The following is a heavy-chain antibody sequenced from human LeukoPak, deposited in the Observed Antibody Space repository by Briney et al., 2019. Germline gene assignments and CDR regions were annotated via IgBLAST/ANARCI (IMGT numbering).Heavy chain of an antibody. CDR1: GFTFSSYA. CDR2: ISVSVGST. D-gene: IGHD2-2*01. CDR3: AKAVFGRQCSTSCYYDY. V-gene: IGHV3-23*01. Sequence: GGSLRLSCAASGFTFSSYAMSCVRQAPGKGLEWVSAISVSVGSTYYADSVKGRFTISRDNSKNTLYLQMHSLRAEDTAVYDCAKAVFGRQCSTSCYYDYWGQGTLVTVSS. J-gene: IGHJ4*02.